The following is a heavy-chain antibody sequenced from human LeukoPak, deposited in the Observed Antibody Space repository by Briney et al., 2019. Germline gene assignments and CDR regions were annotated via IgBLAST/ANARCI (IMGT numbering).Heavy chain of an antibody. D-gene: IGHD1-26*01. V-gene: IGHV4-59*01. CDR2: IHSSGSA. CDR1: GASITTYY. Sequence: PSETLSLTCTVSGASITTYYWSWIRQPPGKGLEYIGQIHSSGSANYNPSLKSRVAMSLDASKNQFSLTVSSATAADTAIYYCARDILDVGATHYFDYWGQGSLLTVSS. J-gene: IGHJ4*02. CDR3: ARDILDVGATHYFDY.